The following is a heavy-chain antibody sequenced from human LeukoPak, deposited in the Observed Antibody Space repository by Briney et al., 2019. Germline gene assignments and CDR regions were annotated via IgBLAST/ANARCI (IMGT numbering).Heavy chain of an antibody. CDR3: ARDLMGIAYRGAFYY. J-gene: IGHJ4*02. CDR1: GFTFSSYD. D-gene: IGHD6-13*01. CDR2: ISGSGGST. Sequence: GGSLRVSCAASGFTFSSYDMSWVRQAPGKGLEWVSAISGSGGSTYYADSVKGRFTISRDNSKSTLYLQMNSLRAEDTAVYYCARDLMGIAYRGAFYYWGQGTLVTVSS. V-gene: IGHV3-23*01.